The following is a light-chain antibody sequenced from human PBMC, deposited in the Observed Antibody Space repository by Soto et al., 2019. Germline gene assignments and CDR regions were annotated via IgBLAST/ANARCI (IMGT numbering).Light chain of an antibody. CDR2: KAS. CDR3: QQYKDYAGFT. Sequence: DIQMTQSPSTLSASVGDRVTITCRASQSVSDWLAWYQHKPGKAPKLLIYKASSVESGVPSRFSGSGSGTEFTLTISSLQPDDFATYYCQQYKDYAGFTFCPGTKVDIK. CDR1: QSVSDW. J-gene: IGKJ3*01. V-gene: IGKV1-5*03.